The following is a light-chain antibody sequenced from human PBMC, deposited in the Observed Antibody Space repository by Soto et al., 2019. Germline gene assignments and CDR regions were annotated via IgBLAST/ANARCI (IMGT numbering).Light chain of an antibody. CDR1: RSDVGGYNY. Sequence: SPWTRSDVGGYNYVSWYQQHPGKAPKLMIYDVSNRPSGVSNRFSGSKSGNTASLTISGLQAEDEADYYCSSYTSSRGVFGTGTKVTVL. V-gene: IGLV2-14*04. J-gene: IGLJ1*01. CDR3: SSYTSSRGV. CDR2: DVS.